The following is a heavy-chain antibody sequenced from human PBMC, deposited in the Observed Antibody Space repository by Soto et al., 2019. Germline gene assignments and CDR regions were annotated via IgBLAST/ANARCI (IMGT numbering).Heavy chain of an antibody. J-gene: IGHJ5*02. Sequence: GASVKVSCKASGYTFTNYDINWVRQAPGQGLEWVGWMNPNSGDTGYAQNLQGRLTMTRNTSLSTVYLELSSLRSDDTAVYYCTRGADPWGQGTLVTVSS. CDR1: GYTFTNYD. V-gene: IGHV1-8*01. CDR3: TRGADP. CDR2: MNPNSGDT.